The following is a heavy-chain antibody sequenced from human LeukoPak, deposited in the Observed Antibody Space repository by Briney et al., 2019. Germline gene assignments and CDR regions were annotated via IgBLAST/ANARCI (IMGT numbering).Heavy chain of an antibody. Sequence: SETLSLTCTVSGGSISSYYWSWIRQPPGRGLEWIGYIYYSGSTNYNPSLKSRVTMSVDTSKNQFSLNLSSVTAADTAVYYCARHSANYYDFGGPVALDYWGQGTLVTVSS. D-gene: IGHD3-22*01. V-gene: IGHV4-59*08. CDR3: ARHSANYYDFGGPVALDY. J-gene: IGHJ4*02. CDR1: GGSISSYY. CDR2: IYYSGST.